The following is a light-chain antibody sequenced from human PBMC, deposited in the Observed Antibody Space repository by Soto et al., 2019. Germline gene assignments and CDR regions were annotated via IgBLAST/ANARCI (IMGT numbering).Light chain of an antibody. J-gene: IGKJ2*01. CDR2: GAS. CDR1: QSVSSN. CDR3: QHYNFWPHT. Sequence: EVVMTQSPAALSVSPGERATLSCRASQSVSSNLAWYQQKPGQAPRLLIYGASTRATGVPARFSGSGSGTEFTLTISSLQSEDVSVYFCQHYNFWPHTFGQRTKVDIK. V-gene: IGKV3-15*01.